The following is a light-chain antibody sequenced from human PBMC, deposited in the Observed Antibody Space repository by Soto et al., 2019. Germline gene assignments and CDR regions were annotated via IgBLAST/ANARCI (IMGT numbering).Light chain of an antibody. V-gene: IGLV2-14*01. CDR1: SSDVGGYNY. CDR3: SSHTSSRTFV. Sequence: QSALTQPASVSGSPGQSITISCTGTSSDVGGYNYVSWYQQHPGKAPKLMIYEVSNRPSGVSDRFSGSKSGNTASLTISGLQAEDEADYYCSSHTSSRTFVFGTGTKLTVL. J-gene: IGLJ1*01. CDR2: EVS.